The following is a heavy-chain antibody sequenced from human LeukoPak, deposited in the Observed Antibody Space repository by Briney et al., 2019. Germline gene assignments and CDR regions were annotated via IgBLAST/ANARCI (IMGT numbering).Heavy chain of an antibody. Sequence: GGSLRLSCAASGFTFSSYWMSWVRQAPGKGLEWVAHIKQDGSEKYYVDSVKGRFTISRDNAKNSLYLQMNSLRAEDTAVYYCARYYCSSSSCSMFDYWGQGTLVTVSS. J-gene: IGHJ4*02. CDR3: ARYYCSSSSCSMFDY. D-gene: IGHD2-2*01. CDR1: GFTFSSYW. CDR2: IKQDGSEK. V-gene: IGHV3-7*01.